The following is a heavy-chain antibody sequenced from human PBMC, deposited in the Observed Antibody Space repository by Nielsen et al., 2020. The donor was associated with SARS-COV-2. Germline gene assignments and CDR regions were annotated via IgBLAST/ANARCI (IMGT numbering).Heavy chain of an antibody. D-gene: IGHD1-26*01. Sequence: WIRQPPGKGLEWIGYIYYTGSTNYNPSLKSRVTISVDTSKNQFSLKLCSVTAADTAVYYCARHPSPQFLATPVYYYGMDVWGQGTTVTVSS. CDR3: ARHPSPQFLATPVYYYGMDV. V-gene: IGHV4-61*07. J-gene: IGHJ6*02. CDR2: IYYTGST.